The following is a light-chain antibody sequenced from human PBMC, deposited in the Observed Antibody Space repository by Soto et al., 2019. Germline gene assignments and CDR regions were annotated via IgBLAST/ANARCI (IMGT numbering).Light chain of an antibody. Sequence: DIQMTQSPSSLSASVGDRVTITCRASQSISSYLNWYQQKPGKAPKLLIHAASSLQSGVSSRLSGSGSGTDFTLTISSLQPEDFATYYCQQSYSTPRTFGQGTKVEIK. CDR3: QQSYSTPRT. CDR1: QSISSY. CDR2: AAS. V-gene: IGKV1-39*01. J-gene: IGKJ1*01.